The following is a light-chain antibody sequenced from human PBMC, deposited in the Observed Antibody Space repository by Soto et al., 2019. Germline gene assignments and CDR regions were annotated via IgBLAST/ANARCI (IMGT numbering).Light chain of an antibody. Sequence: EIVLTQSPGTLSLSPEERATLSCTASQSVSSNHLAWYQQKPGQAPRLLIYGGSSRATGIPVRFSGSGSETDFTLTITRLEPEDFAMYYCQQYSSSRTFGQGTKVDI. CDR1: QSVSSNH. CDR2: GGS. J-gene: IGKJ1*01. V-gene: IGKV3-20*01. CDR3: QQYSSSRT.